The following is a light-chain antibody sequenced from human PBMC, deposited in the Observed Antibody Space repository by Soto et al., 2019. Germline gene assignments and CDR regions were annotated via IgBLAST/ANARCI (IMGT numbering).Light chain of an antibody. CDR2: DVS. V-gene: IGKV3-20*01. CDR1: QSISGNS. J-gene: IGKJ1*01. CDR3: QQYNSYSPT. Sequence: ELVLTQSPGTLSLSPGERATLSCRASQSISGNSLAWYRQDRGQAPRLIIYDVSTRATGIPDRFSGSGSGTEFTLTISSLQPDDFATYYCQQYNSYSPTFGQGTKV.